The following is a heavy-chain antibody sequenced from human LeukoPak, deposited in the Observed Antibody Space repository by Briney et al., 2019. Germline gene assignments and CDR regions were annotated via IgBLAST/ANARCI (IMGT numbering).Heavy chain of an antibody. Sequence: GGSLRLSCEGFGFRFSHYGMNWVRQAPGKGLEWVSGIISTSERKYYADSVKGRFTISRDKSKNTLYLQMNSLRVEDTAVYYCAKDGNMPLNWFDPWGQGTLVTVSS. J-gene: IGHJ5*02. V-gene: IGHV3-23*01. CDR3: AKDGNMPLNWFDP. CDR2: IISTSERK. CDR1: GFRFSHYG. D-gene: IGHD1/OR15-1a*01.